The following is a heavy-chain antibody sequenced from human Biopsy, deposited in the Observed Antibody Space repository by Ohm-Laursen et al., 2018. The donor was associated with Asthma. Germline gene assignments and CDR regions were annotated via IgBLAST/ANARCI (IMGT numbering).Heavy chain of an antibody. CDR3: GKGAAAAIAYPDS. CDR1: RFTFSSYW. D-gene: IGHD2-2*01. Sequence: SSLRLSCAASRFTFSSYWMHWVRQAPGKGLEWVAGIGLDSGTTVYAGSVRGRFTISRDNAKKSVFLQLNSLRAEDSAFYYCGKGAAAAIAYPDSWGQGTLVTVSS. J-gene: IGHJ4*02. CDR2: IGLDSGTT. V-gene: IGHV3-9*01.